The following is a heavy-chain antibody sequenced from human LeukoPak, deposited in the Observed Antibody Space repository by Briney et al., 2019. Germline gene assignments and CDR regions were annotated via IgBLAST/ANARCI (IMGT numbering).Heavy chain of an antibody. J-gene: IGHJ4*02. CDR3: ARLGRDYDILTGYYHPPL. D-gene: IGHD3-9*01. Sequence: SETLSLTCTVSGGSISSYYWSWIRQPPGKGLEWIGYIYYSGSTNYNPSLKSRVTISVDTSKNQFSLKLSSVTAADPAVYYCARLGRDYDILTGYYHPPLWGQGTLVTVSS. CDR2: IYYSGST. CDR1: GGSISSYY. V-gene: IGHV4-59*08.